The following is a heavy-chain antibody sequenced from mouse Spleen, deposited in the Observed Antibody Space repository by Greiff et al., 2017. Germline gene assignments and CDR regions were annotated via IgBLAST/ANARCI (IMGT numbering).Heavy chain of an antibody. J-gene: IGHJ3*01. V-gene: IGHV1-80*01. D-gene: IGHD2-1*01. Sequence: QVQLKESGAELVKPGASVKISCKASGYAFSSYWMNWVKQRPGKGLEWIGQIYPGDGDTNYNGKFKGKATLTADKSSSTAYMQLSSLTSEDSAVYFCARSGNGNYEAYWGQGTLVTVSA. CDR3: ARSGNGNYEAY. CDR2: IYPGDGDT. CDR1: GYAFSSYW.